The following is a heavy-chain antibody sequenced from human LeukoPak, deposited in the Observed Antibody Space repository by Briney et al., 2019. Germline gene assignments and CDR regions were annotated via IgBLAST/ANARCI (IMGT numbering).Heavy chain of an antibody. V-gene: IGHV3-23*01. D-gene: IGHD3-22*01. Sequence: GGSLRLSCAASGSTFSSYAMSWVRQAPGKGLEWVSGISGSGDNTYYADSVKGRFTISRDNSKNTLYVQMNSLGTEDTAAYYCAKGSYYDSSGSFYFDYWGQGTLVTVSS. CDR2: ISGSGDNT. CDR3: AKGSYYDSSGSFYFDY. J-gene: IGHJ4*02. CDR1: GSTFSSYA.